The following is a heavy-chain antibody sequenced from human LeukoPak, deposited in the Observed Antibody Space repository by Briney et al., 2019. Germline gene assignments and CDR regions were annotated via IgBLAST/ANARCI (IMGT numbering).Heavy chain of an antibody. CDR3: ARDVRQGYSYGFHY. CDR2: ISYDDGGNK. V-gene: IGHV3-30*04. CDR1: GFTFSSYV. Sequence: PGRSLTLSCAASGFTFSSYVMHWVRQAPGKGLEWVALISYDDGGNKYYADSVKGRFTNSKHNSKNTLYLQMNSLRTEDTAVYYCARDVRQGYSYGFHYWGQGTLVTVSS. D-gene: IGHD5-18*01. J-gene: IGHJ4*02.